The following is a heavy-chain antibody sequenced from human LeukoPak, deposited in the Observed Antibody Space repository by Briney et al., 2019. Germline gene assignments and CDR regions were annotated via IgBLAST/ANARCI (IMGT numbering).Heavy chain of an antibody. D-gene: IGHD4-17*01. J-gene: IGHJ3*02. CDR3: AREATVTTFAFDI. V-gene: IGHV3-30-3*01. Sequence: GRSLRLSCAASGFTFSSYAMHWVRQAPGKGLEWVAVISFDGSNKYYADSVKGRFTISRDNAKNSLYLQMNSLRAEDTAVYYCAREATVTTFAFDIWGQGTMVTVSS. CDR1: GFTFSSYA. CDR2: ISFDGSNK.